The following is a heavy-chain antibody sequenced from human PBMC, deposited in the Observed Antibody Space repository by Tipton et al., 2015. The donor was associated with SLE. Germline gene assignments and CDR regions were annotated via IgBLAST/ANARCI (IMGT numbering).Heavy chain of an antibody. D-gene: IGHD3-16*01. CDR3: ARDRGDGGDAFDI. CDR1: GYTFTSYG. V-gene: IGHV1-69*01. J-gene: IGHJ3*02. CDR2: IIPIFGTA. Sequence: QLVQSGAEVKKPGSSVKVSCKASGYTFTSYGISWVRQAPGQGLEWMGGIIPIFGTANYAQKFQGRVTITADESTSTAYMELSSLRSEDTAVYYCARDRGDGGDAFDIWGQGTMVTVSS.